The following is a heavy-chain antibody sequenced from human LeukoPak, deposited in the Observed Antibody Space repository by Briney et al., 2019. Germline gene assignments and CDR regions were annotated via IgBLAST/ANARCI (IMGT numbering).Heavy chain of an antibody. CDR3: AKDVSQSDYYDRALFDY. V-gene: IGHV3-30*02. CDR1: GFTFSSYG. Sequence: PGGSLRLSCAASGFTFSSYGMHWVRQAPGKGLEWVAFIRYDGSNKYYADSVKGRFTISRDNSKNTLYLQMNSLRAEDTAVYYCAKDVSQSDYYDRALFDYWGQGTLVTVSS. CDR2: IRYDGSNK. D-gene: IGHD3-22*01. J-gene: IGHJ4*02.